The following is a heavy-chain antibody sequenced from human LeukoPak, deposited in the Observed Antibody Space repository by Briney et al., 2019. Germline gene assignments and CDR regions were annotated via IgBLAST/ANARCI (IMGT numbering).Heavy chain of an antibody. V-gene: IGHV3-48*04. D-gene: IGHD6-13*01. J-gene: IGHJ2*01. CDR2: ISSSSSTI. CDR3: AKDIGIWEAAAGTKYFDL. CDR1: GFTFSSYS. Sequence: GGSLRLSCAASGFTFSSYSMNWVRQAPGKGLEWVSYISSSSSTIYYADSVKGRFTISRDNAKNSLYLQMNSLRAEDTALYYCAKDIGIWEAAAGTKYFDLWGRGTLVTVSS.